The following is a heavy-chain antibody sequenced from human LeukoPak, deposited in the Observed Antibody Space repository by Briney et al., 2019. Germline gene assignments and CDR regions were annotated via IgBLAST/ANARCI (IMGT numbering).Heavy chain of an antibody. D-gene: IGHD1-26*01. Sequence: GRSLRLSCAASGFTFSSYGMHWVRQAPGKGLEWVAVISYDGSNKYYADSVKGRFTISRDNSKNTLYLQMNSLRAEDTAVYYRAFRGSYSDFDYWGQGTLVTVSS. V-gene: IGHV3-30*03. CDR2: ISYDGSNK. CDR3: AFRGSYSDFDY. J-gene: IGHJ4*02. CDR1: GFTFSSYG.